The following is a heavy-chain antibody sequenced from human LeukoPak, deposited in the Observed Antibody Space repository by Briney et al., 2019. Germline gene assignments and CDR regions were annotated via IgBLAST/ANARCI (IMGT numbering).Heavy chain of an antibody. CDR3: AKARSGYGSGSHFDY. D-gene: IGHD3-10*01. CDR1: GFTFRTYA. Sequence: PGGSLRLSCAASGFTFRTYAMTWVRQAPGQGLEWVSTISASGTYTYFADSVRGRFTISRDNSKNTLYLEMNSLRAEDTAVYYCAKARSGYGSGSHFDYWGQGTLVTVSS. V-gene: IGHV3-23*01. CDR2: ISASGTYT. J-gene: IGHJ4*02.